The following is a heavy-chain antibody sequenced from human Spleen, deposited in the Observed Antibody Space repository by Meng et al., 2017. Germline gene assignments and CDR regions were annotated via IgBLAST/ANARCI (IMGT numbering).Heavy chain of an antibody. D-gene: IGHD6-13*01. V-gene: IGHV1-2*06. J-gene: IGHJ4*02. CDR2: INPKSGDT. CDR1: GYTFPDYW. Sequence: ASVKVSCKASGYTFPDYWLHWVRRAPGQGLEWMGRINPKSGDTHYAQRFQGRVTMTGDTSISTAYMELSGLRSVDTAMYYCARDENISAAGKLFGDYWGQGTLVTVSS. CDR3: ARDENISAAGKLFGDY.